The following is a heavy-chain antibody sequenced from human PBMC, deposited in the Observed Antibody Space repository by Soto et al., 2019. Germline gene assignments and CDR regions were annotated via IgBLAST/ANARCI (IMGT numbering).Heavy chain of an antibody. CDR3: AKTSGELNSNPAHY. J-gene: IGHJ4*02. D-gene: IGHD1-26*01. CDR1: GFTFSSYA. CDR2: ISGSGGST. V-gene: IGHV3-23*01. Sequence: GGSLRLSCAASGFTFSSYAMSWVRQAPGKGLEWVSAISGSGGSTYYADSVKGRFTISRDNSKNTLYLQMNSLRAEDTAVYYCAKTSGELNSNPAHYWGQGTLVTVSS.